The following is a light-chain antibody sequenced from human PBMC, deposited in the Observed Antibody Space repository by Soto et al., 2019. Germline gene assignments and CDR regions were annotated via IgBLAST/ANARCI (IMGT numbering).Light chain of an antibody. J-gene: IGLJ3*02. CDR2: DVS. CDR1: NSDIGNYNY. Sequence: QSALTQPASVSGSPGQSITISCTGTNSDIGNYNYVSWYQQHPDKAPKLMIYDVSNRPSGVSNRFSGSKSGNTASLTISGLQAEDEADYYCSSYTSSSTQVFGGGTKLTVL. V-gene: IGLV2-14*01. CDR3: SSYTSSSTQV.